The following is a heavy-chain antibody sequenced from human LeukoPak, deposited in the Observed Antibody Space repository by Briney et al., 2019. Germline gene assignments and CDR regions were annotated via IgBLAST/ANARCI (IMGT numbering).Heavy chain of an antibody. CDR2: TWYDGSNK. D-gene: IGHD1-26*01. V-gene: IGHV3-33*01. CDR1: GLTFRNCG. CDR3: ATDRNSGKYYDY. J-gene: IGHJ4*02. Sequence: GKSLRLSCAASGLTFRNCGMHWVRQAPGKGLEWVAVTWYDGSNKYYADSVKGRFTISRDNSKDTLYLQTNSLRAEDTAVYYCATDRNSGKYYDYWGQGTLVSVSS.